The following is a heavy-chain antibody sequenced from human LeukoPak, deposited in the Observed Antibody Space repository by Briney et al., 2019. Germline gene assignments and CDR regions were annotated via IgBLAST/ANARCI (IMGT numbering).Heavy chain of an antibody. Sequence: SETLSLTCSVSGYSISSGYFWGWIRQSPVRGLEWIGKIYHSGSTQYNPSLKSRLTISVDTSKNQFSLKVTSVTAADTAVYYCARAGGASFDAFDFWGLGTMVTVSS. CDR1: GYSISSGYF. CDR2: IYHSGST. D-gene: IGHD3-10*01. V-gene: IGHV4-38-2*02. J-gene: IGHJ3*01. CDR3: ARAGGASFDAFDF.